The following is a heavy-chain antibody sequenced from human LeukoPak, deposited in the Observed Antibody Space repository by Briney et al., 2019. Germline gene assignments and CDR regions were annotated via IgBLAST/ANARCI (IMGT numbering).Heavy chain of an antibody. V-gene: IGHV3-23*01. D-gene: IGHD3-3*01. J-gene: IGHJ5*02. CDR2: ISGSGGST. Sequence: PGGSLRLSCAASGFTFSSYGMSWVRQAPGKGLEWVSAISGSGGSTYYADSVKGRFTISRDNSKNTLYLQMNSLRAEDTAVYYCARLNGSGTRKGTNWFDPWGQGTLVTVSS. CDR3: ARLNGSGTRKGTNWFDP. CDR1: GFTFSSYG.